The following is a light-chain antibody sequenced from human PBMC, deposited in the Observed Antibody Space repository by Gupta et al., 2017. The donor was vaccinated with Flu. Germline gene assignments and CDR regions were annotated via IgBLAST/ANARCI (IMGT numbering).Light chain of an antibody. CDR3: QQHYDWPPLT. J-gene: IGKJ5*01. CDR1: QSVSYY. CDR2: DGA. Sequence: ETVLTQSPATLSLSPGERATLSCRASQSVSYYIAWYQQRPGQAPRLLIFDGANGVTGSPARFSGSRCGANYTLTISSREPEDFAVYYCQQHYDWPPLTFGQGTQLEV. V-gene: IGKV3-11*01.